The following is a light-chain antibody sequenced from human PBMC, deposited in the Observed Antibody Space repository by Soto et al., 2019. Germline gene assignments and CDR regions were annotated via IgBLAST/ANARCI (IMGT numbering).Light chain of an antibody. CDR2: GAS. Sequence: ERVMTQSPATLSVSPGERATLSCRASQSVSSKLAWYQQKPGQAPRLLIYGASTRATGTPARFSGSGSETEFTLTISSLQSEDFAVYYCQQYHDWPPLTFGGGTKVEIK. CDR3: QQYHDWPPLT. V-gene: IGKV3-15*01. CDR1: QSVSSK. J-gene: IGKJ4*01.